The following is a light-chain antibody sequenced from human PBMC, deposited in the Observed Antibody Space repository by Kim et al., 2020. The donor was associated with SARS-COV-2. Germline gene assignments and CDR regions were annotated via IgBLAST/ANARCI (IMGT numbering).Light chain of an antibody. CDR3: ASWDDSLIGPV. J-gene: IGLJ3*02. CDR2: SNN. V-gene: IGLV1-44*01. CDR1: RSNVGTNT. Sequence: GQRVTISCSGSRSNVGTNTVSWYQQLPGTAPKLLIYSNNERPSGVPDRFSGPKSDTSASLAISGLQSEDEADYHCASWDDSLIGPVFGGGTKLTVL.